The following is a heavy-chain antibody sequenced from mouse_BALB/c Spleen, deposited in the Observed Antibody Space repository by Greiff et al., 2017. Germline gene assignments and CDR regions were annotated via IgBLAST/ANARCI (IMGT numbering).Heavy chain of an antibody. CDR1: GFTFSDYY. CDR3: ARGATVVEGYAMDY. Sequence: DVQLVESGGGLVKPGGSLKLSCAASGFTFSDYYMYWVRQTPEKRLEWVATISDGGSYTYYPDSVKGRFTISRDNAKNNLYLQMSSLKSEDTAMYYCARGATVVEGYAMDYWGQGTSVTVSS. D-gene: IGHD1-1*01. V-gene: IGHV5-4*02. CDR2: ISDGGSYT. J-gene: IGHJ4*01.